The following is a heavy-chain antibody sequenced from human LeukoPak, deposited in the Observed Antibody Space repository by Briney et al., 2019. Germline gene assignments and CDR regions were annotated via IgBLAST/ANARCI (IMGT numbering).Heavy chain of an antibody. CDR2: IKGDGSTT. CDR1: GFTFSTYW. J-gene: IGHJ3*02. V-gene: IGHV3-74*01. CDR3: AREMTTLTKYAFDI. Sequence: PGGSLRLSCAASGFTFSTYWMHWVRQAPGKGLVWVSYIKGDGSTTGYADTVKGRFTISRDNAKNTLYLQMNSLRAEDTAVYFCAREMTTLTKYAFDIWGQGTMVTVSS. D-gene: IGHD4-17*01.